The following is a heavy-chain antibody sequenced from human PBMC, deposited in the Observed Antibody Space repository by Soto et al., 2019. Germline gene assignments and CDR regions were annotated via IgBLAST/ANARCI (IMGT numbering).Heavy chain of an antibody. CDR1: GYTFFTYD. CDR3: ATLDAIFGVVIDYYYYYGMDV. CDR2: INPNSGGT. J-gene: IGHJ6*02. V-gene: IGHV1-2*02. D-gene: IGHD3-3*01. Sequence: ASVKVSCKASGYTFFTYDISWVRQAPGQGLEWMGWINPNSGGTNYAQKFQGRVTMTRDTSISTAYMELSRLRSDDTAVYYCATLDAIFGVVIDYYYYYGMDVWGQGTTVTVSS.